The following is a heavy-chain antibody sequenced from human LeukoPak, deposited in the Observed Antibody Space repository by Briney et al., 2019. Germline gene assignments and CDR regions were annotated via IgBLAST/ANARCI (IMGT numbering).Heavy chain of an antibody. D-gene: IGHD3-22*01. Sequence: GASVKVSCEASGGTFSSYAISWVRQAPGQGLEWMGGIIPIFGTANYAQKFQGRVTITADESTSTAYMELSSLRSEDTAVYYCLRQANYYDSSGYLYWGQGTLVTVSS. CDR1: GGTFSSYA. CDR3: LRQANYYDSSGYLY. V-gene: IGHV1-69*13. J-gene: IGHJ4*02. CDR2: IIPIFGTA.